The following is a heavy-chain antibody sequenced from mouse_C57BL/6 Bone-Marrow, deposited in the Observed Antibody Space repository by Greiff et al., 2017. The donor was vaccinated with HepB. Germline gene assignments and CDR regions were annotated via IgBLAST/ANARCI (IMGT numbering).Heavy chain of an antibody. CDR1: GYTFTSYW. CDR2: INPSSGYT. CDR3: ANYYYGSSYEAMDY. V-gene: IGHV1-7*01. Sequence: VQLQQSGAELAKPGASVKLSCKASGYTFTSYWMHWVKQRPGQGLEWIGYINPSSGYTKYNQKFKDKATLTADKSSSTAYMQLSSLTYEDAAVYYCANYYYGSSYEAMDYWGQGTSVTVSS. D-gene: IGHD1-1*01. J-gene: IGHJ4*01.